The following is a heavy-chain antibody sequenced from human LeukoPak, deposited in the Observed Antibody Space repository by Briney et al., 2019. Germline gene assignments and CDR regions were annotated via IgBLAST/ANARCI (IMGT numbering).Heavy chain of an antibody. CDR1: GFSFSTNT. CDR3: TRDRSRAEDD. V-gene: IGHV3-7*01. D-gene: IGHD1-14*01. Sequence: GGSLRLSCAASGFSFSTNTMNWVRQAPGKGLEWVANINQGGSDKYYVDSVKGRFTISRDNANNLLYLQMNSLRGEDTAVYYCTRDRSRAEDDWGQGTLVTVSS. CDR2: INQGGSDK. J-gene: IGHJ4*02.